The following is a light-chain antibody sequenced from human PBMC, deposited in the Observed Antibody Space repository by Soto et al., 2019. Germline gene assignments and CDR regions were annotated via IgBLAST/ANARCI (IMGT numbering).Light chain of an antibody. CDR1: QSISNW. CDR2: KSS. J-gene: IGKJ4*01. CDR3: QQYNGYRLA. Sequence: DIQMTQSPSSLSASVGDRVTFTCRSSQSISNWLAWYQQKPGKAPKLLXXKSSTLXSGVPSRFSGSGPGTEFALTISSLQADDFAIYYCQQYNGYRLAFGGGTKVDIK. V-gene: IGKV1-5*03.